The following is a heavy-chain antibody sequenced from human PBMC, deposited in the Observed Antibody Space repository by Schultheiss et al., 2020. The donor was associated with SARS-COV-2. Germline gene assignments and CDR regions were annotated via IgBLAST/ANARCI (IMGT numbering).Heavy chain of an antibody. V-gene: IGHV3-23*01. CDR2: ISGSGGST. J-gene: IGHJ4*02. Sequence: GGSLRLSCAASGFTFSSYAMHWVRQAPGKGLEWVSTISGSGGSTHYADSVKGRFTVSRDNSKNRLYLQMNSLRAEDTAVYYCARDSEHYSSAYMMLWGQGILVTVSS. D-gene: IGHD3-22*01. CDR3: ARDSEHYSSAYMML. CDR1: GFTFSSYA.